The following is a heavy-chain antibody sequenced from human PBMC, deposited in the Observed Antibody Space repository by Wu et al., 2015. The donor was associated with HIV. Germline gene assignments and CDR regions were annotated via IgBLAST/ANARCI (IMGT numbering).Heavy chain of an antibody. D-gene: IGHD3-10*01. CDR2: MNPNSGNT. CDR3: ATSYYGSGSYPTFYYYYAMDV. V-gene: IGHV1-8*03. CDR1: GYTFTSYD. Sequence: QVQLVQSGAEVKKPGASVKVSCKASGYTFTSYDINWVRQATGQGLEWMGWMNPNSGNTGYAQKFQGRVTITRNTSISTAYMELSSLKSEDTAVYYCATSYYGSGSYPTFYYYYAMDVWGQGTTVTVSS. J-gene: IGHJ6*02.